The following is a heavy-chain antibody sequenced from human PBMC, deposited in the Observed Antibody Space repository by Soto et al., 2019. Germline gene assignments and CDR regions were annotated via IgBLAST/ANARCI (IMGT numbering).Heavy chain of an antibody. Sequence: PGGSLRLSCAASGFTFSSYGMHWVRQAPGKGLEWVAVIWYDGSNKYYADSVKGRFTISRDNSKNTLYLQMNSLRAEDTAVYYCARDLGSGSLDYWGQGTLVTVSS. CDR2: IWYDGSNK. CDR3: ARDLGSGSLDY. D-gene: IGHD3-10*01. V-gene: IGHV3-33*01. J-gene: IGHJ4*02. CDR1: GFTFSSYG.